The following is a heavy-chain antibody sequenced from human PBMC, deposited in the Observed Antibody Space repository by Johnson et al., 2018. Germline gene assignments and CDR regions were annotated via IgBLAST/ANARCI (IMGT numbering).Heavy chain of an antibody. J-gene: IGHJ6*02. V-gene: IGHV3-23*04. CDR3: ARDYYDLWSGFPLYGMDV. CDR2: ISGSGGST. Sequence: VQLVESGGGLVKPGGSLRLSCAASGFTFSSYAMSWVRQAPGKGLEWVSAISGSGGSTYYADSVKGRFTISRDNSKNTLYLQMNSLRAEDTAVYYCARDYYDLWSGFPLYGMDVWGQGTTVTVSS. CDR1: GFTFSSYA. D-gene: IGHD3-3*01.